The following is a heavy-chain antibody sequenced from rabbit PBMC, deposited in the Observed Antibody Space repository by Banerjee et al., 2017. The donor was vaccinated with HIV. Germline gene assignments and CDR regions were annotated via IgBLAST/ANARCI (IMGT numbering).Heavy chain of an antibody. CDR3: ASSYAGYGYATHFNL. V-gene: IGHV1S47*01. J-gene: IGHJ4*01. D-gene: IGHD6-1*01. CDR1: GIDFSSYG. Sequence: QEQLVESGGGLVTLGGSLKLSCKASGIDFSSYGISWVRQAPGKGLEWIAYIYPDYGSTDYASWVNGRFTISLDNAQNTVFLQMTSLTAADTATYFCASSYAGYGYATHFNLRGPGTLVTVS. CDR2: IYPDYGST.